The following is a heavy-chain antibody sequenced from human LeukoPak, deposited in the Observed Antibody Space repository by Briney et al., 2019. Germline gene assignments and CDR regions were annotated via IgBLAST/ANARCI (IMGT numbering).Heavy chain of an antibody. CDR1: GLSFDDLA. V-gene: IGHV3-9*01. Sequence: GRSLRLSCVASGLSFDDLAMHWVRQVPGKGLEWVSGISWNSANIGYANSVKGRFTISRDNAKKTLYLQMDSLRVEDTALYYCAKDKNGYRYWYIDLWGRGTLVTVSS. CDR3: AKDKNGYRYWYIDL. CDR2: ISWNSANI. D-gene: IGHD5-24*01. J-gene: IGHJ2*01.